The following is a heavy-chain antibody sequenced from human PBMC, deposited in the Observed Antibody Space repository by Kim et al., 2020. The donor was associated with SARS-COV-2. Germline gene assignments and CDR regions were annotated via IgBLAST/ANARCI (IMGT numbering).Heavy chain of an antibody. V-gene: IGHV3-48*03. CDR1: GFTFSSYE. CDR2: ISSSGSTM. J-gene: IGHJ3*02. Sequence: GGSLRLSCAASGFTFSSYEMNWVRQAPGKGLEWISYISSSGSTMFYADSVKGRFTISRDNAKKSLYLQVNSLRAEDTAVYYCAREERITMIVVVITSAFDIWGQGTMVTVSS. D-gene: IGHD3-22*01. CDR3: AREERITMIVVVITSAFDI.